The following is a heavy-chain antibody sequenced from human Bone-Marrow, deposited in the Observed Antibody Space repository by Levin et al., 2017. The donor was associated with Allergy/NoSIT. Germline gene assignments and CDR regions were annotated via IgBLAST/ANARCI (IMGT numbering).Heavy chain of an antibody. V-gene: IGHV4-59*01. CDR2: MYFSGST. J-gene: IGHJ4*02. D-gene: IGHD2-15*01. CDR3: ARGGELCSVNSCYDY. Sequence: GSLRLSCTVSDDSISSYHWSWIRQIPGKGLEWLGYMYFSGSTNYNPSLRGRVTISVDTAKNQFSLNLTSVTAADTAVYYCARGGELCSVNSCYDYWGPGTLVTVSS. CDR1: DDSISSYH.